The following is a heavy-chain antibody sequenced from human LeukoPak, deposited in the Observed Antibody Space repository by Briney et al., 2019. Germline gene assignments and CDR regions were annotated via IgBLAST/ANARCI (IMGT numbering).Heavy chain of an antibody. D-gene: IGHD3-10*01. CDR3: AKDGGSGRNYYYYYMDV. V-gene: IGHV3-9*01. J-gene: IGHJ6*03. Sequence: GGSLRLSCAASGLTFDDYAMHWVRQATGKGLEWVSGISWKSGSIGYADSVKGRFTISRDNAKNSLYLQMNSLRAEDTALYYCAKDGGSGRNYYYYYMDVWGKGTTVTISS. CDR1: GLTFDDYA. CDR2: ISWKSGSI.